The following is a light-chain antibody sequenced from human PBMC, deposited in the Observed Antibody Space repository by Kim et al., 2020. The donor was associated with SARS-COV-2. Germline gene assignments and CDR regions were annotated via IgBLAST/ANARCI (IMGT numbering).Light chain of an antibody. J-gene: IGLJ3*02. CDR3: AAWDDSLSGRV. CDR2: RNN. Sequence: GQRVTISCSGSSSNIGSNYVCWYQQHPGTAPKLLIYRNNQRPSGVPDRFSGSKSGTSASLAISGLRSEDEADYYCAAWDDSLSGRVFGGGTQLTVL. CDR1: SSNIGSNY. V-gene: IGLV1-47*01.